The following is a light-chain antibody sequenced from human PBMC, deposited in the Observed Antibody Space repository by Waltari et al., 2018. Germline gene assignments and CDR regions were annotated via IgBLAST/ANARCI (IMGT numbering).Light chain of an antibody. J-gene: IGLJ2*01. CDR3: ASWDDSLKGLV. V-gene: IGLV1-44*01. CDR2: SDN. Sequence: QSVLTQPPSASGTPGQRVTITCSGSSSNIGRKSVNWYQQVPGTAPKLLIYSDNGRPSGVPDRCSGSKSGSSASLAISGLHAEDEAEYCGASWDDSLKGLVFGGGTKVTVL. CDR1: SSNIGRKS.